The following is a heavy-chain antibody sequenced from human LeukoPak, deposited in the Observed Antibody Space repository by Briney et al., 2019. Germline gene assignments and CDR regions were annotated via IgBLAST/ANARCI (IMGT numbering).Heavy chain of an antibody. Sequence: GESLKISCKGSGYSFATYWIGWVRQMPGKGLEWMGIIYPGDSDIRYSPSFEGQVTISADKSISTACLQWSSLKASDTAMHFCARPHTGYGYTAAYYFDYWGPGTLVTVSS. CDR3: ARPHTGYGYTAAYYFDY. CDR2: IYPGDSDI. V-gene: IGHV5-51*01. J-gene: IGHJ4*02. D-gene: IGHD5-24*01. CDR1: GYSFATYW.